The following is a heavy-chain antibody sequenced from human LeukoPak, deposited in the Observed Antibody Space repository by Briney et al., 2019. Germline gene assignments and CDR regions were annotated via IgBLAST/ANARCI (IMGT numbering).Heavy chain of an antibody. D-gene: IGHD3-22*01. Sequence: PSETLSLTCTVSGGSISSGGYYWSWIRQHPGKGLEWIGYIYYSGSTYYNPSLKSRVTISVDTSKNQFSLKVNSVTAADTAVYYCASQPRATYYDSSGYYYNFDYWGQGTLVTVSS. J-gene: IGHJ4*02. V-gene: IGHV4-31*03. CDR1: GGSISSGGYY. CDR2: IYYSGST. CDR3: ASQPRATYYDSSGYYYNFDY.